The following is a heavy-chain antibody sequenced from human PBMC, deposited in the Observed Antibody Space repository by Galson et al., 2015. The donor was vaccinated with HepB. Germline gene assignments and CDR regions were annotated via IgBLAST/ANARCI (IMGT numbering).Heavy chain of an antibody. D-gene: IGHD6-19*01. Sequence: SLRLSCAASGFTFSDYWMHWVRQAPGKGLLWVSYISADGTRTKYADAVKGRFTISRDNAKNTVYLQMNSLRVEDTAVYYCARECAFGCGSYSNWGQGSLVTVSS. J-gene: IGHJ4*02. CDR3: ARECAFGCGSYSN. V-gene: IGHV3-74*01. CDR2: ISADGTRT. CDR1: GFTFSDYW.